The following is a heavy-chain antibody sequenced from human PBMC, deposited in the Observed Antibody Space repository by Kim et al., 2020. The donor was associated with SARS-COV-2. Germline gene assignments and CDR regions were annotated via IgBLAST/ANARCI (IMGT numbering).Heavy chain of an antibody. CDR2: IIPILGIA. J-gene: IGHJ3*02. Sequence: SVKVSCKASGGTFSSYAISWVRQAPGQGLEWMGRIIPILGIANYAQKFQGRVTITADKSTSTAYMELSSLRSEDTAVYYCARDSRQERYSYGSDAFDIWGQGTMVTVSS. V-gene: IGHV1-69*04. D-gene: IGHD5-18*01. CDR3: ARDSRQERYSYGSDAFDI. CDR1: GGTFSSYA.